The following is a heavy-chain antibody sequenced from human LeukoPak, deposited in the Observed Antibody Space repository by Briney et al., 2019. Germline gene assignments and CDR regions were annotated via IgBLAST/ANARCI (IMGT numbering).Heavy chain of an antibody. CDR1: GGTFSSYA. CDR2: IIPILGIA. V-gene: IGHV1-69*04. Sequence: SVKVSCKASGGTFSSYAISWVRQAPGQGLEWMGRIIPILGIANYAQKFQGRVTITADKSTSTAYMELSSLRSEDTAVYYCARQPLYCSGGSRNLDYWGQGTLVTVSS. CDR3: ARQPLYCSGGSRNLDY. D-gene: IGHD2-15*01. J-gene: IGHJ4*02.